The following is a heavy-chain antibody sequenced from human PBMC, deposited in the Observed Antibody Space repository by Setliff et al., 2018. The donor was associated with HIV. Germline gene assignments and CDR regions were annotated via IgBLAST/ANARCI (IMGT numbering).Heavy chain of an antibody. D-gene: IGHD3-3*01. Sequence: ASVKVSCKATGYTFTDYYMHWVRQAPGQGLEWMGQINPNSGGTQYGQRFQGRVTMTRDTSSSTAYMELNGLRSDDTAFYYCAREPTGDFWSGYSSRGLDYWGQGTLVTVSS. CDR2: INPNSGGT. J-gene: IGHJ4*02. CDR3: AREPTGDFWSGYSSRGLDY. CDR1: GYTFTDYY. V-gene: IGHV1-2*06.